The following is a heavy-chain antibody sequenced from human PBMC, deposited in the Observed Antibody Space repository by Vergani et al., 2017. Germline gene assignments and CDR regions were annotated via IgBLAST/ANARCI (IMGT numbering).Heavy chain of an antibody. CDR3: ARDTRGGEWSGGY. J-gene: IGHJ4*02. CDR1: GFTFSGYY. CDR2: VNPNSGGT. D-gene: IGHD3-16*01. V-gene: IGHV1-2*02. Sequence: QVQLVQSGAEVMKPGASVKVSCKTSGFTFSGYYIHWVRQAPGQGLEWMGWVNPNSGGTNYAQKFQGRVTMTRDTSINTAYMELNRLKSDDTAMYYCARDTRGGEWSGGYWGQGTLVTVSS.